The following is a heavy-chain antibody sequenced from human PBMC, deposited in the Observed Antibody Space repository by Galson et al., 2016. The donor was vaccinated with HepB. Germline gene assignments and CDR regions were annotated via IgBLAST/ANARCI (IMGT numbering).Heavy chain of an antibody. D-gene: IGHD3-10*01. V-gene: IGHV3-30*18. CDR2: VSYDGSQK. CDR3: AKERGSRLTMVRGVLDPLDI. CDR1: GFTLSSHA. J-gene: IGHJ3*02. Sequence: SLRLSCAASGFTLSSHAMHWVRQAPGKGLEWVAAVSYDGSQKYYADSVKGRFTTSRDNFRNTLYVQMSSLRAEDTAVYYCAKERGSRLTMVRGVLDPLDIWGQGTLVTVSS.